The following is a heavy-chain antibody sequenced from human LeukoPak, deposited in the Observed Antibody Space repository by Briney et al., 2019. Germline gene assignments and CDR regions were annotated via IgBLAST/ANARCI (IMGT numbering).Heavy chain of an antibody. CDR3: ARDTNYYGMDV. CDR2: INPHSGGT. CDR1: GYTFSDYH. Sequence: ASVKVSCKASGYTFSDYHLHWVRQAPGQGLEWMGWINPHSGGTNFARKFQGRVSVTRDTSISTAYMELSRLTSDDTAVYYCARDTNYYGMDVWGQGTTVTVSS. V-gene: IGHV1-2*02. J-gene: IGHJ6*02. D-gene: IGHD3-3*01.